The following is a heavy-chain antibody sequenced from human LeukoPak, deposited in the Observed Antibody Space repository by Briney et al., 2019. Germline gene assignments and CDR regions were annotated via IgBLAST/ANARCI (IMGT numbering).Heavy chain of an antibody. CDR1: GFTFSSYA. CDR3: AKHGIRYSGSYLPGYYFDY. Sequence: GGSLGLSCAASGFTFSSYAMSWVRQAPGKGLEWVSAISGSGGSTYYADSVKGRFTISRDNSKNTLYLQMNSLRAEDTAVYYCAKHGIRYSGSYLPGYYFDYWGQGTLVTVSS. J-gene: IGHJ4*02. D-gene: IGHD1-26*01. V-gene: IGHV3-23*01. CDR2: ISGSGGST.